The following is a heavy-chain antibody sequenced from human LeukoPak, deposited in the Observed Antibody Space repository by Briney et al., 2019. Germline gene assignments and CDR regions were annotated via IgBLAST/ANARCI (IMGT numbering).Heavy chain of an antibody. Sequence: GGSLRLSCAASGFTFSSYAMSWVRQAPGKGLEWVSAISGSGGSTYYADSVKGRFTISRDNSKNTLYLQMNSLRAEDTAVYYCAKKALGYCSSTSCSQVYWGQGTLVTVSS. CDR3: AKKALGYCSSTSCSQVY. CDR1: GFTFSSYA. D-gene: IGHD2-2*01. CDR2: ISGSGGST. J-gene: IGHJ4*02. V-gene: IGHV3-23*01.